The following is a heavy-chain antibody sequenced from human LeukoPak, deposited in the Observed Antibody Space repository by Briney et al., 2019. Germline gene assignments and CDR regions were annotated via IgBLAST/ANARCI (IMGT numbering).Heavy chain of an antibody. V-gene: IGHV4-34*01. CDR1: GGSFSGYY. J-gene: IGHJ4*02. D-gene: IGHD2-2*01. Sequence: SETLSLTCAVYGGSFSGYYWSWIRQPPGKGLEWIGEINHSGSTNYNPSLKSRVTISVDTPKNQFSLKLSSVTAADTAVYYCARDPCSSTSCPFDYWGQGTLVTVSS. CDR2: INHSGST. CDR3: ARDPCSSTSCPFDY.